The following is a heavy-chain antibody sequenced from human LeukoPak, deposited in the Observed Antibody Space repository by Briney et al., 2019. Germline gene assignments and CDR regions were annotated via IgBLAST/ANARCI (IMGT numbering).Heavy chain of an antibody. CDR1: GFTFSDYY. Sequence: PGGSLRLSCAASGFTFSDYYMSWIRQAPGKGLEWVSYISSSSSYTNYADSVKGRFTISRDNAKNSLYLQMNSLRAEDTAVYYCARGPWGGYSDYWGQGTLVTVSS. CDR3: ARGPWGGYSDY. J-gene: IGHJ4*02. D-gene: IGHD2-21*01. CDR2: ISSSSSYT. V-gene: IGHV3-11*06.